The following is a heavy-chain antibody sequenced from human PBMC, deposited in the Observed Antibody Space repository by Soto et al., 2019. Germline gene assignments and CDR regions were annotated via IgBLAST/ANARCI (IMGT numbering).Heavy chain of an antibody. CDR3: AIAATLDNWFDP. Sequence: SETLSLTCTVSGGSISSYYWSWIRQPPGKGLEWIGSIYYSGSTYYNPSLKSRVTISVDTSKNQFSLKLSSVTAADTAVYYCAIAATLDNWFDPWGQGTLVTVSS. J-gene: IGHJ5*02. D-gene: IGHD2-15*01. CDR2: IYYSGST. V-gene: IGHV4-59*05. CDR1: GGSISSYY.